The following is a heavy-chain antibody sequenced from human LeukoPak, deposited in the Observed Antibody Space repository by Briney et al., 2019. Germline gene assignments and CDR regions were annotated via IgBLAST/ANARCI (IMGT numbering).Heavy chain of an antibody. CDR2: IYYSGST. D-gene: IGHD5-12*01. CDR3: ARDSGYEEAFDY. CDR1: GGSISSYY. Sequence: PSETLSLTCTVSGGSISSYYWSWIRQPPGKGLEWIGYIYYSGSTNYNPSLKSRVTISVDTSKNQFSLKLSSVTAADTAVYYCARDSGYEEAFDYWDQGTLVTVSS. V-gene: IGHV4-59*01. J-gene: IGHJ4*02.